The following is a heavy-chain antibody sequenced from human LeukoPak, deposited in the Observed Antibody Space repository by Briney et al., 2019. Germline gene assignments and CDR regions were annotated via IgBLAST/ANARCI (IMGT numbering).Heavy chain of an antibody. J-gene: IGHJ4*02. CDR3: ARGGQYYDFWSGYHYFDY. CDR1: GGSIRSY. Sequence: PSETLSLTCTVSGGSIRSYWSWIRQPAGKGLEWIGRIYGSGSTNYNPSLKSRVTISVDTSKNQFSLKLSSVTAADTAVYYCARGGQYYDFWSGYHYFDYWGQGTLVTVSS. D-gene: IGHD3-3*01. V-gene: IGHV4-4*07. CDR2: IYGSGST.